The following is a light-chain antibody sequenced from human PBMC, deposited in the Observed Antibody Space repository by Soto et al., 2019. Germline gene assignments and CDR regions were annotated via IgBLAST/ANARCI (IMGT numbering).Light chain of an antibody. Sequence: EIVLTQSPDTLSLSPGERATLSCRASQSVTTSLAWYQQKTGQPPRLLIYGASTRATGIPARFSGSGSGTDFTLTISRLEPEDFAVYYCQQYGSSPWTFGQGTKVDIK. J-gene: IGKJ1*01. V-gene: IGKV3-20*01. CDR3: QQYGSSPWT. CDR1: QSVTTS. CDR2: GAS.